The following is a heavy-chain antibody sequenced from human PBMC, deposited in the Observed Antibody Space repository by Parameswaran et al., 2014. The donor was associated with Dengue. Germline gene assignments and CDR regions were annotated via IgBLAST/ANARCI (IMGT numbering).Heavy chain of an antibody. CDR2: INPNSGGT. D-gene: IGHD3-9*01. Sequence: WVRQAPGQGLEWMGWINPNSGGTNYAQKFQGWVTMTRDTSISTAYMELSRLRSDDTAVYYCARAPLRYFDLGLYYYYGMDVWGQGTTVTVSS. V-gene: IGHV1-2*04. CDR3: ARAPLRYFDLGLYYYYGMDV. J-gene: IGHJ6*02.